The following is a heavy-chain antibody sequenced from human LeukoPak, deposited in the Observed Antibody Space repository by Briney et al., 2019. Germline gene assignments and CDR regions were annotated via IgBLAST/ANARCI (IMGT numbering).Heavy chain of an antibody. CDR3: AKGSYWADYYFDY. Sequence: GGSLRLSCAASGFTFDDYAMHWVRQAPGKGLEWVPHISWNSGGIGYADSVKGRFTISRDNAKNSLYLQMNSLRAEDTALYYCAKGSYWADYYFDYWGQGTLVTVSS. CDR2: ISWNSGGI. D-gene: IGHD1-26*01. V-gene: IGHV3-9*01. J-gene: IGHJ4*02. CDR1: GFTFDDYA.